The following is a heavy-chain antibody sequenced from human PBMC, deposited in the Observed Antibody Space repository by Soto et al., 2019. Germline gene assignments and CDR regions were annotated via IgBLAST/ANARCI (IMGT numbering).Heavy chain of an antibody. J-gene: IGHJ4*02. Sequence: ETLSLTCTVSGGSISSYYWSWIRQPPGKGLEWIGYIYYSGSTNYNPSLKSRVTISVDTSKNQFSLKLSSVTAADTAVYYCARGQGSMIVNLYYFDYWGQGTLVTVSS. CDR1: GGSISSYY. D-gene: IGHD3-22*01. V-gene: IGHV4-59*01. CDR3: ARGQGSMIVNLYYFDY. CDR2: IYYSGST.